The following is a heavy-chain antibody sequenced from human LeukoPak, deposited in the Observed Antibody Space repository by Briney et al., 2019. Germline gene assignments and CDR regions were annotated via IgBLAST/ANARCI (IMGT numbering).Heavy chain of an antibody. J-gene: IGHJ3*02. V-gene: IGHV3-33*03. D-gene: IGHD3-3*01. CDR2: IWYDGSNK. CDR1: GFTFSSYG. Sequence: QPGGSLRLSCAASGFTFSSYGMHWVRQAPGKGLEWVAVIWYDGSNKYYADSVKGRFTISRDNAKNSLYLQMNSLRAEDMALYYCAKDQGADWSGYLNDAFDIWGQGTMVTVSS. CDR3: AKDQGADWSGYLNDAFDI.